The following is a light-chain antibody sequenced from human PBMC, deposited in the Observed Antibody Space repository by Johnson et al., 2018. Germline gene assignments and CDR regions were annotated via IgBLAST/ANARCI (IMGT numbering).Light chain of an antibody. CDR3: GTWDSSLSAGNV. J-gene: IGLJ1*01. CDR2: ENN. Sequence: QSVLTQPPSVSAAPGQKVTISCSGSSSNIGNNYVSWYQQLPGTAPKLLIYENNKPPSGIPDRFSGSNSGTSATLGITGLQTGDEADYYCGTWDSSLSAGNVFGTGTKVTVL. V-gene: IGLV1-51*02. CDR1: SSNIGNNY.